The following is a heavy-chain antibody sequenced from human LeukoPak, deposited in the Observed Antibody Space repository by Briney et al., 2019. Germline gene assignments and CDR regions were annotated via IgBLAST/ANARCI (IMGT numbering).Heavy chain of an antibody. CDR2: ISGSGGST. CDR1: GFTFSNAW. D-gene: IGHD1-14*01. V-gene: IGHV3-23*01. Sequence: GSLRLSCAASGFTFSNAWMSWVLQAPGKGLEWVSAISGSGGSTYYADSVKGRITISRDNSKNTLYLQMNSLRAEDTAVYYCAKAAGGNWGQGTLVTVSS. J-gene: IGHJ4*02. CDR3: AKAAGGN.